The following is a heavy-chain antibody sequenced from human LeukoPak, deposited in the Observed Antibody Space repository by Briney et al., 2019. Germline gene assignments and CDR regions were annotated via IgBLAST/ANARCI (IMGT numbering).Heavy chain of an antibody. Sequence: PSETLSLTCTVSGGSISSYYWSWIRQPAGKGLEWIGRIYTSGSTNYNPSLKSRVTMSVDTSKNQFSLKLSSVTAADTAVYYCARVAYSGSYLQFDHWGQGTLVTVSS. CDR2: IYTSGST. J-gene: IGHJ4*02. CDR3: ARVAYSGSYLQFDH. V-gene: IGHV4-4*07. CDR1: GGSISSYY. D-gene: IGHD1-26*01.